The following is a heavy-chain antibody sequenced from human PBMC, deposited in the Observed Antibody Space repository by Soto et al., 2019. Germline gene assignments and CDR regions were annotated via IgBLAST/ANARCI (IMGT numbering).Heavy chain of an antibody. Sequence: SETLSLTCAVYGGSFSGYYWGWVRQPPGKGLEWIGEINHSGSTNYNPSLKSRVTISVDTSKNLFSLKLSSVTAADTAVYYCARHPVGVGGLDVWGQGTAVTVSS. CDR2: INHSGST. CDR1: GGSFSGYY. D-gene: IGHD1-26*01. CDR3: ARHPVGVGGLDV. V-gene: IGHV4-34*01. J-gene: IGHJ6*02.